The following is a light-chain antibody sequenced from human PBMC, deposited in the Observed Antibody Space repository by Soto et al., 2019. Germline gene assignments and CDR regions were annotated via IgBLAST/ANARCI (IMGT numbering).Light chain of an antibody. CDR2: DTS. Sequence: MTQSPSTLSASVGDRVTITCRASQSISSWLAWYQQKPGQTPRLLIYDTSARATGVPARFSGSRSGPEFTLTINSLQSEDFAIYYCQRYNNWPLTFGGGTKVDIK. J-gene: IGKJ4*01. V-gene: IGKV3-15*01. CDR3: QRYNNWPLT. CDR1: QSISSW.